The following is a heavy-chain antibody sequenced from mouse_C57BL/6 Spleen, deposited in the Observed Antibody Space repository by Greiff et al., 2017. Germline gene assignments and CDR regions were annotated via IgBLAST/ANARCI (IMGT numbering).Heavy chain of an antibody. J-gene: IGHJ2*01. CDR1: GYTFTSYW. CDR2: IDPNSGGT. CDR3: ARSRAVVATGFDY. V-gene: IGHV1-72*01. Sequence: VQLKQPGAELVKPGASVKLSCKASGYTFTSYWMHWVKQRPGRGLEWIGRIDPNSGGTKYNEKFKSKATLTVDKPSSTAYMQLSSLTSEDSAVYYCARSRAVVATGFDYWGQGTTLTVSS. D-gene: IGHD1-1*01.